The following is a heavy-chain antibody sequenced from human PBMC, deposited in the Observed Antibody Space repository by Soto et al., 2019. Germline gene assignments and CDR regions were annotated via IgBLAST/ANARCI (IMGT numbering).Heavy chain of an antibody. V-gene: IGHV1-18*01. D-gene: IGHD2-2*01. CDR2: ISAYNGVT. CDR1: GYTFTSDG. CDR3: ARTSSKAFYFYGLGV. Sequence: QVQLVQSGTEVKMPGASVKVSCKASGYTFTSDGFSWVRQAPGQGLEWMGWISAYNGVTNYAQHFQDRLSKTTATSASTVYMGLRSLRSDDTAVYYCARTSSKAFYFYGLGVWGHGNPVTVSS. J-gene: IGHJ6*01.